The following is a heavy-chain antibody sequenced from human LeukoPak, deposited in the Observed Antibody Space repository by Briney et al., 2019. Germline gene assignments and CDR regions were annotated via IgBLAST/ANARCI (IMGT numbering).Heavy chain of an antibody. J-gene: IGHJ5*02. CDR3: ARVRYDFWSVYDNWFDP. V-gene: IGHV3-74*01. CDR1: GFTFSSYW. D-gene: IGHD3-3*01. Sequence: PGGSLRLSCAASGFTFSSYWMHWVRQAPGRGLVWVSRINSDGSSTSYADSVKGRFTISRDNAKNTLYLQMNSLRAEDTAVYYCARVRYDFWSVYDNWFDPWGQGTLVTVSS. CDR2: INSDGSST.